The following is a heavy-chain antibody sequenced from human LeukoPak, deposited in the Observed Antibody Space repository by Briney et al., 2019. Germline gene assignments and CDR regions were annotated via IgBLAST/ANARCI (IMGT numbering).Heavy chain of an antibody. CDR1: GFTFSDYW. J-gene: IGHJ4*02. Sequence: GGSLRLSCAASGFTFSDYWMHWVRQAPGKGLVWVSRISSDGSRVTYADSVKGRFTISRDNSKNTLYLQMNSLRAEDTAVYYCARRAGAYSHPYDYWGQGTLVTVSS. D-gene: IGHD4/OR15-4a*01. CDR2: ISSDGSRV. CDR3: ARRAGAYSHPYDY. V-gene: IGHV3-74*01.